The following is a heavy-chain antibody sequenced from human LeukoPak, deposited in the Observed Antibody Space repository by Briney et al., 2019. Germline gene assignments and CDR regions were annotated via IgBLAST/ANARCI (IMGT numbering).Heavy chain of an antibody. CDR3: ARGWPDYYSMDI. V-gene: IGHV4-59*01. D-gene: IGHD2-15*01. CDR1: GVSMSSYY. Sequence: PSETLSLTCTVSGVSMSSYYWSWIRQPPGKGPEWIGYIYYSGTTSYNPSSKGRITISIDTSNNHFSLKLRSVTAGDTAVYYCARGWPDYYSMDIWGPGTTVTVSS. J-gene: IGHJ6*02. CDR2: IYYSGTT.